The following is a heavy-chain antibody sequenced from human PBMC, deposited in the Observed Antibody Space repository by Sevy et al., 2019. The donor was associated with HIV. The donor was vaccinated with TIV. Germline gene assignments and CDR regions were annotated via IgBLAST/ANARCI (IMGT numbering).Heavy chain of an antibody. Sequence: GGSLRLSCAASGFTFSDYYMSWIRQAPGKGLEWVSYISSSGSTIYYADSVKGRFTISRDNAKNSLYLQMNSLRAEDTAVYYCARVVIMIVVVNDAFDIWGQGTMVTVSS. D-gene: IGHD3-22*01. V-gene: IGHV3-11*01. CDR1: GFTFSDYY. CDR3: ARVVIMIVVVNDAFDI. J-gene: IGHJ3*02. CDR2: ISSSGSTI.